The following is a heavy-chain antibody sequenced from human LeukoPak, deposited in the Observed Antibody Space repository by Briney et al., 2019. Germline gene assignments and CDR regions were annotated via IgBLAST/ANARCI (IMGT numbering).Heavy chain of an antibody. Sequence: GGSLRLSCAASGFTFSSYAMSWVRQAPGKGLEWVSAISGSGGSTYYADSVKGRFTISRDNSKNTLFLQMNSLRAEDTAVYYCAKAVTYYYDSSGYYYFDYWGQGTLVTVSS. CDR1: GFTFSSYA. CDR3: AKAVTYYYDSSGYYYFDY. D-gene: IGHD3-22*01. V-gene: IGHV3-23*01. CDR2: ISGSGGST. J-gene: IGHJ4*02.